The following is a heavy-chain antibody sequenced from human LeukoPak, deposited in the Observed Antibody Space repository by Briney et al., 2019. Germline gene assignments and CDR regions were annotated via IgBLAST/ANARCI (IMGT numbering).Heavy chain of an antibody. CDR2: ISANTGIR. V-gene: IGHV1-18*01. CDR1: GYTFISYG. Sequence: GASVKVSCKASGYTFISYGISWVRQAPGQGLEWMGWISANTGIRSHAQNLQGRVTMTTDTSTSTAYMELRSLRSADTAVYYCARDLVGAHGYWGQGTLVTVSS. D-gene: IGHD2-15*01. J-gene: IGHJ4*02. CDR3: ARDLVGAHGY.